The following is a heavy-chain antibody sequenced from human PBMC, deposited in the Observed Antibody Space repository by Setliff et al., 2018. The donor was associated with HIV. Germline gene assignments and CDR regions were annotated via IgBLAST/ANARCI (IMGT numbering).Heavy chain of an antibody. J-gene: IGHJ4*02. CDR1: GYTLTSYS. CDR2: INAGNGNT. V-gene: IGHV1-3*01. Sequence: ASVKVSCKASGYTLTSYSMHWVRQAPGQGLEWMGWINAGNGNTKYSQKFQGRVTMTRDTSASTVYMELSSLRFEDTAVYYCARVGSYDFWSASDYWGQGTLVTVSS. D-gene: IGHD3-3*01. CDR3: ARVGSYDFWSASDY.